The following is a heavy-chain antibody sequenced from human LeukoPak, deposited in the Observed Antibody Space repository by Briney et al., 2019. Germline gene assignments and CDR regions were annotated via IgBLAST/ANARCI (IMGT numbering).Heavy chain of an antibody. J-gene: IGHJ3*02. V-gene: IGHV3-74*01. CDR3: ALGSYYDFWSGYYFKAFDI. CDR1: GFTFSSYW. Sequence: GGSLRLSCAASGFTFSSYWMHWVRQAPGKGLVWVSRINSDGSSTSYADSVKGRFTISRDNAKNTLYLQMHSLRAEDTAVYYCALGSYYDFWSGYYFKAFDIWGQGTMVTVSS. CDR2: INSDGSST. D-gene: IGHD3-3*01.